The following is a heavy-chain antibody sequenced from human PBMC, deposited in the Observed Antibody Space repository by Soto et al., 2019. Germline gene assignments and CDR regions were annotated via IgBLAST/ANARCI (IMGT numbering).Heavy chain of an antibody. D-gene: IGHD6-13*01. V-gene: IGHV3-30-3*01. Sequence: PGGSLRLSCAAAGFTFISYVIHWVHQAPGKGLEGVAVISYDGSTKYYADSVKGRFTISRDNSTKTMYLQTNRPRAEDTAVYYSARERGDGSVAAAAGMDAWAKGNSVTVSS. CDR2: ISYDGSTK. CDR1: GFTFISYV. J-gene: IGHJ6*03. CDR3: ARERGDGSVAAAAGMDA.